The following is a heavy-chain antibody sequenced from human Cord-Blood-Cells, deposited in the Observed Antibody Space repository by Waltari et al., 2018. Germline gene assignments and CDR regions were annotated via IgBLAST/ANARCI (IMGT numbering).Heavy chain of an antibody. CDR1: GYSISSGYS. D-gene: IGHD6-13*01. CDR2: IYHSGST. J-gene: IGHJ4*02. V-gene: IGHV4-38-2*01. CDR3: ASDRAGSSWFDY. Sequence: QVQLQESGPGLVKPSETLSLTCAVSGYSISSGYSWGWIRQPPGKGLEWIGSIYHSGSTYYNPSLKSRVTISVDTSKNQFSLKLSSVTAADTAVYYCASDRAGSSWFDYWGQGTLVTVSS.